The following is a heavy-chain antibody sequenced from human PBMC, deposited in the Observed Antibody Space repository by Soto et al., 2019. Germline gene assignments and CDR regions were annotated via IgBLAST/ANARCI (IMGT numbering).Heavy chain of an antibody. CDR2: ISSSSSTV. J-gene: IGHJ2*01. D-gene: IGHD2-2*03. Sequence: PGGSLRLSCAASGFTFNNYAMSGVRQAPGKGLEWVSYISSSSSTVYYADSVKGRFTMSRDNAKKSLYLQMNSLRAEDTAVYYCARVDSYWYFDLWGRGTLVTVSS. CDR1: GFTFNNYA. CDR3: ARVDSYWYFDL. V-gene: IGHV3-48*01.